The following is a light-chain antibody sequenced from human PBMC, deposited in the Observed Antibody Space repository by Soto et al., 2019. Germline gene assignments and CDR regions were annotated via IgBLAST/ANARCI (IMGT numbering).Light chain of an antibody. Sequence: DIQMTQSPSTLSASVGDRVTITCLANQSISSWLAWYQQKPGKAPKLLIYDASSLESGVPSRFSGSGSGTEFTLTISSLQSEDFATYYCQQLNTWPIIFGQGTKVDIK. CDR3: QQLNTWPII. CDR1: QSISSW. V-gene: IGKV1-5*01. J-gene: IGKJ1*01. CDR2: DAS.